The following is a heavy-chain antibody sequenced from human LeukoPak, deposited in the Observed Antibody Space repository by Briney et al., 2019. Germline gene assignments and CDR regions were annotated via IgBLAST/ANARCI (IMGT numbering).Heavy chain of an antibody. V-gene: IGHV1-46*01. CDR1: GYTFSGYY. Sequence: ASVKVSCKASGYTFSGYYMHWVRQAPGQGLEWMGIINPSGGSTSYAQKFQGRVTMTRDMSTSTVYMELSSLRSEDTAVYYRATNHPTTGWNTDELLAYFDYWGQGTLVTVSS. CDR3: ATNHPTTGWNTDELLAYFDY. D-gene: IGHD1/OR15-1a*01. CDR2: INPSGGST. J-gene: IGHJ4*02.